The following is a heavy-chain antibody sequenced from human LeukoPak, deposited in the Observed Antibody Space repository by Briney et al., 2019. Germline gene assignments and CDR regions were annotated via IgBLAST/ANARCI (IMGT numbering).Heavy chain of an antibody. CDR3: AKGYYADYFFDY. CDR2: ISGSGGST. V-gene: IGHV3-23*01. Sequence: GGSLRLSCAASGFTFYTYAMTWVRQAPGKGLDWVSAISGSGGSTYYADSVKGRFTISRDNSQNTLYLQMNSLRAEDTAVYYCAKGYYADYFFDYWGQGTMVTVSS. J-gene: IGHJ4*02. CDR1: GFTFYTYA. D-gene: IGHD4-17*01.